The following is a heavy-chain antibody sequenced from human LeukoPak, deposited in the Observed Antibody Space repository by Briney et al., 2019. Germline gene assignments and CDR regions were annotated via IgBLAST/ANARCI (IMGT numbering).Heavy chain of an antibody. D-gene: IGHD4-23*01. V-gene: IGHV4-38-2*02. CDR2: IYHSGST. CDR1: GYSISSGYY. J-gene: IGHJ4*02. Sequence: SETLSLTCTVSGYSISSGYYWGWIRQPPGKGLEWIGSIYHSGSTYYNPSLKSRVTISVDTSKNQFSLKLSSVTAADTAVYYCARTTVVTRLTDYWGQGTLVTVSS. CDR3: ARTTVVTRLTDY.